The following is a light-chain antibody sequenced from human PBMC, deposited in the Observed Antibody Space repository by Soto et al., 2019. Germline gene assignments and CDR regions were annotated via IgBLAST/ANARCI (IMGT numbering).Light chain of an antibody. CDR2: DVS. CDR1: SSDVGGYNY. V-gene: IGLV2-14*01. Sequence: QSALTQPASVSGSPGQSITISCTGTSSDVGGYNYVSWHQQHPGKAPKLTIYDVSSRPSGVSNRFSASKSGNMASLTISGLQAEDEADYYCTSYTSSGTYVFGTGTKLTVL. CDR3: TSYTSSGTYV. J-gene: IGLJ1*01.